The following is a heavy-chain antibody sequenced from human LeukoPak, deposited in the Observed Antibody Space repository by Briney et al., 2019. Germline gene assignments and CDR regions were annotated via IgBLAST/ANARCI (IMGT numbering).Heavy chain of an antibody. CDR2: SSDSGGRT. D-gene: IGHD3-22*01. CDR1: GITLSNYV. J-gene: IGHJ4*02. Sequence: GGSLRLSCAVSGITLSNYVMSWVRQAPGKGLELVAGSSDSGGRTNYADSVKGRFTISRDNPKNTLYLQMNRLRAEDTAVYFCAKRGVVIRVILVGFHKEAYYFDSWGQGALVTVSS. V-gene: IGHV3-23*01. CDR3: AKRGVVIRVILVGFHKEAYYFDS.